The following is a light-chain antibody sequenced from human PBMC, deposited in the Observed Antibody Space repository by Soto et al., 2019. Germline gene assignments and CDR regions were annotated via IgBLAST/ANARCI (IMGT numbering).Light chain of an antibody. CDR2: NAS. CDR3: QQYERYST. CDR1: QNIYTW. V-gene: IGKV1-5*03. Sequence: DYQVTQSPSTLSASVGDRVTITCRASQNIYTWLAWYQQNPGIAPKLLIHNASTLESGVPSRFSGSGYGTEFTLTISGLQPEDSATYYCQQYERYSTFGQGTKVDIK. J-gene: IGKJ1*01.